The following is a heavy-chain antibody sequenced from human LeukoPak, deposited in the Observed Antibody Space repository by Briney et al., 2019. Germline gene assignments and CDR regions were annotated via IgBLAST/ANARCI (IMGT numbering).Heavy chain of an antibody. Sequence: PGASVKVSCKASGGTFSSYAISWVRQAPGQGLEWMGGIIPIFGTANYAQKFQGRVTMTRDTPTSTVYMELSSLRSDDTAVYYCARDNSIADRGWWFDPWGQGTLVTVSS. D-gene: IGHD4-23*01. CDR1: GGTFSSYA. V-gene: IGHV1-69*05. CDR3: ARDNSIADRGWWFDP. CDR2: IIPIFGTA. J-gene: IGHJ5*02.